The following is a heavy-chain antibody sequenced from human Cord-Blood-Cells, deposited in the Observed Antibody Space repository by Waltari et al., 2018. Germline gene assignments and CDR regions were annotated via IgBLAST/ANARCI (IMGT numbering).Heavy chain of an antibody. D-gene: IGHD6-13*01. Sequence: QLQLQESGPGLVKPSETLSLTCTVSGGSISSSSYYWGWIRQPPGKGLEWIGSIYYSGSTYYNPSLKSRVTISVDTSKNQFSRKLSSVTAADTAVYYCARHRSRPGSSWFAFDIWGQGTMVTVSS. J-gene: IGHJ3*02. CDR3: ARHRSRPGSSWFAFDI. CDR2: IYYSGST. V-gene: IGHV4-39*01. CDR1: GGSISSSSYY.